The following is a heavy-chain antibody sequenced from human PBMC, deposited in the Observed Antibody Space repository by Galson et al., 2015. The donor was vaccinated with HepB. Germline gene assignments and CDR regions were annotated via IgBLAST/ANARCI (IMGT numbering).Heavy chain of an antibody. CDR2: ISSSSSYT. V-gene: IGHV3-11*06. D-gene: IGHD3-22*01. J-gene: IGHJ6*03. CDR1: GFTFSDYY. Sequence: SLRLSCAASGFTFSDYYMSWIRQAPGKGLEWVSYISSSSSYTNYADSVKGRFTISRDNAKNSLYLQMNSLRAEDTAVYYCARDSKYYYDSSGGFDYMDVWGKGTTVTVSS. CDR3: ARDSKYYYDSSGGFDYMDV.